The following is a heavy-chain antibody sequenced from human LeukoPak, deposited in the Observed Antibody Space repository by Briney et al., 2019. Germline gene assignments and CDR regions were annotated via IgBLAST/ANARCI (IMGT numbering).Heavy chain of an antibody. CDR3: ARGSSGWSDY. Sequence: SETLPLTCTVSGGSISSYYWSWIRQPPGKGLEWIGYIYYSGSTNYNPSLKSRVTISVDTSKNQFSLKLSSVTAADTAVYYCARGSSGWSDYWGQGTLVTVSS. CDR1: GGSISSYY. J-gene: IGHJ4*02. CDR2: IYYSGST. D-gene: IGHD6-19*01. V-gene: IGHV4-59*01.